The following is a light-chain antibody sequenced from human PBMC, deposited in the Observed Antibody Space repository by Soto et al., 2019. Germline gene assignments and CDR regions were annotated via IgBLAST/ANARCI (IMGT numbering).Light chain of an antibody. CDR3: AVWDDSLYV. J-gene: IGLJ1*01. CDR2: DNT. CDR1: SSDIGAGYR. Sequence: QSVLTQPPSVSGAPGERVTISCTGSSSDIGAGYRVRWYQQVPGTAPKLLIYDNTNRPSGVSVRFSGSKSGTSASLAISGLQAEDEADYYCAVWDDSLYVFGIGTKLTVL. V-gene: IGLV1-40*01.